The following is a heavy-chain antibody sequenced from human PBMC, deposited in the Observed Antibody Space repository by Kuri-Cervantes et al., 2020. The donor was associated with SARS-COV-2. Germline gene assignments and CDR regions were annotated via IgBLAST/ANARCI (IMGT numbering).Heavy chain of an antibody. CDR3: ARSIKQWLLYWFFGL. CDR1: GFTFSSYG. J-gene: IGHJ2*01. Sequence: GESLMISCAASGFTFSSYGMHWVRQAPGKGLEWVAVISYDGSNKYYADSVKGRFTISRDNSKNTLYLQMNTLRAEDTAVYYCARSIKQWLLYWFFGLWGRGTLVTVSS. CDR2: ISYDGSNK. D-gene: IGHD6-19*01. V-gene: IGHV3-30*03.